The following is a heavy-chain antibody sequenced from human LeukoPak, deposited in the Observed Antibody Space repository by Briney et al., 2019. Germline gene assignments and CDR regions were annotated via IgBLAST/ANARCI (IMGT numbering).Heavy chain of an antibody. D-gene: IGHD3-22*01. Sequence: ASVKVSCKASGYTFTSYAMHWVRQAPGQRLEWMGWINAGNGDTKYSQKFQGRVTITRDTSASTAYMELSSLRSEDTAVYYCAREAEPNYYDSSGYSPWGQGTLVTVSP. CDR1: GYTFTSYA. CDR3: AREAEPNYYDSSGYSP. V-gene: IGHV1-3*01. CDR2: INAGNGDT. J-gene: IGHJ5*02.